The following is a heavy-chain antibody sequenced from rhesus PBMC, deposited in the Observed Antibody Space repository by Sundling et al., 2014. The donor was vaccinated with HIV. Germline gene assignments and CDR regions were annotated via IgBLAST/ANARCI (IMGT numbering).Heavy chain of an antibody. Sequence: QLQLQESGPRTGEAFGDPCLSPALSLVALSAVATGAGSARPQGRDWSGLGISMVVVVAPNYNPSLKSRVTLSVDTSKNQALPRRLSSVTAADTAVYYCARDNRYSGSWKFDFWGQGVLVTRXL. J-gene: IGHJ4*01. D-gene: IGHD6-25*01. CDR1: VALSAVAT. CDR2: SMVVVVAP. V-gene: IGHV4-169*02. CDR3: ARDNRYSGSWKFDF.